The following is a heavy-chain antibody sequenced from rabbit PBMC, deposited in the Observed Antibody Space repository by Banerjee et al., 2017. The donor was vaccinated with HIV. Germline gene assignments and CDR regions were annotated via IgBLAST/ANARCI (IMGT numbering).Heavy chain of an antibody. CDR3: ARDLAGAIGWNFNL. CDR1: GFSFSNKYV. D-gene: IGHD4-1*01. CDR2: INTSSGNT. J-gene: IGHJ4*01. Sequence: QEQLVESGGGLVKPGASLTLSCKASGFSFSNKYVMCWVRQAPGKGLEWIACINTSSGNTVYATWAKGRFTISKTSWTTVTLQMTSLTAADTATYFCARDLAGAIGWNFNLWGPGTLVTVS. V-gene: IGHV1S45*01.